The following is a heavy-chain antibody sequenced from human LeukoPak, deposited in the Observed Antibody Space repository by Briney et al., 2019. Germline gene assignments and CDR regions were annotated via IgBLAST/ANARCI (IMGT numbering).Heavy chain of an antibody. CDR2: IIQDGSEK. D-gene: IGHD2-2*01. CDR3: ARLPAYCSSTSCYYDY. CDR1: GFTFSSYA. Sequence: PGGSLRLSCAASGFTFSSYAMSWVRQAPGKGLEWVANIIQDGSEKYYVDSVKGRFTISRDNAKNSLFLQMNSLRAEDTAVYYCARLPAYCSSTSCYYDYWGQGTLVTVFS. V-gene: IGHV3-7*01. J-gene: IGHJ4*02.